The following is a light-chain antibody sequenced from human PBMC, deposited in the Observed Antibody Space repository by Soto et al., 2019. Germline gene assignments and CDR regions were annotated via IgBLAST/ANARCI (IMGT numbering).Light chain of an antibody. Sequence: QSVLTQPPSVSEAPGQRVTISCTGSSSNIGAGYDAHWYQQVPGTAPKLLIYENNNRPSGVPDRFSGSKSGTSASLAITGLQDEDEAEYYCQSYDSSLSGYVFGTGTKVTVL. CDR2: ENN. CDR3: QSYDSSLSGYV. J-gene: IGLJ1*01. V-gene: IGLV1-40*01. CDR1: SSNIGAGYD.